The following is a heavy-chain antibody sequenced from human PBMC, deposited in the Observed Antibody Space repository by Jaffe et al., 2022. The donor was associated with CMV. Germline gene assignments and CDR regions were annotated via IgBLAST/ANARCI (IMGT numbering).Heavy chain of an antibody. J-gene: IGHJ6*03. D-gene: IGHD6-6*01. Sequence: QVQLVESGGGLVKPGGSLRLSCAASGFTFSDYYMSWIRQAPGKGLEWVSYISSSSSYTNYADSVKGRFTISRDNAKNSLYLQMNSLRAEDTAVYYCARENPGIAARPPYYYYYMDVWGKGTTVTVSS. CDR2: ISSSSSYT. CDR1: GFTFSDYY. CDR3: ARENPGIAARPPYYYYYMDV. V-gene: IGHV3-11*06.